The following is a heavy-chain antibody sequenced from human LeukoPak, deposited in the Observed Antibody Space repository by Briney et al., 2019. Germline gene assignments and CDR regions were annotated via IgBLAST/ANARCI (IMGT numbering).Heavy chain of an antibody. CDR2: IIPIFGTA. D-gene: IGHD6-13*01. V-gene: IGHV1-69*05. J-gene: IGHJ5*02. CDR1: GGTFSSYA. CDR3: ARGDSSSWYMIGLLDP. Sequence: SVKVSCKASGGTFSSYAISWVRQAPGRGLEWMGGIIPIFGTANYAQKFQGRVTITTDESTSTAYMELSSLRSEDTAVYYCARGDSSSWYMIGLLDPWGQGTLVTVSS.